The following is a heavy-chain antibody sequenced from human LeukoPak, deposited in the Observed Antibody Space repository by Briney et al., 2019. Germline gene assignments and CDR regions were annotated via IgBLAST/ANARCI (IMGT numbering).Heavy chain of an antibody. J-gene: IGHJ5*02. CDR1: GGSXSSYY. Sequence: LSLTXXXSGGSXSSYYWSWIRQPAGKGLEWIGRIYTSGSTNYNPSLKSRVTMSVDTSKNQFSLKLSSVTAADTAVYYCARDRRYNGLDHWGQGTLVTVSS. CDR3: ARDRRYNGLDH. CDR2: IYTSGST. V-gene: IGHV4-4*07.